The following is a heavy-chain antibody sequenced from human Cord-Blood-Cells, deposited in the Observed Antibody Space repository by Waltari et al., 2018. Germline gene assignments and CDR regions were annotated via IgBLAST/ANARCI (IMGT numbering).Heavy chain of an antibody. V-gene: IGHV4-38-2*02. J-gene: IGHJ4*02. CDR1: GYSISSGYY. Sequence: QVQLQESGPGLVKPSETLSLTCTVSGYSISSGYYWGWSRQPPGKGLEWSGSIYHSGSTYYTPSLKSRVTISVDTSKNQFSLKLSSVTAADTAVYYCARGGGYSYGYYFDYWGQGTLVTVSS. D-gene: IGHD5-18*01. CDR3: ARGGGYSYGYYFDY. CDR2: IYHSGST.